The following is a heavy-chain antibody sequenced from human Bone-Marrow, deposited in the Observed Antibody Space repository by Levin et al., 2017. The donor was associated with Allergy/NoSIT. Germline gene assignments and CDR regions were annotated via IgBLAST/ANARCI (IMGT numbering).Heavy chain of an antibody. CDR3: AGGKGYSRSRVAFDF. CDR1: GDSISSSPYC. V-gene: IGHV4-39*07. CDR2: IYNSGTT. J-gene: IGHJ3*01. D-gene: IGHD6-13*01. Sequence: PSETLSLTCSVSGDSISSSPYCWGWVRQPPGKGLEWIGTIYNSGTTHSNPSLKSRVTISVDTSKNQLSLKLSSLTAADTAVYYWAGGKGYSRSRVAFDFWGQGTMVTVSS.